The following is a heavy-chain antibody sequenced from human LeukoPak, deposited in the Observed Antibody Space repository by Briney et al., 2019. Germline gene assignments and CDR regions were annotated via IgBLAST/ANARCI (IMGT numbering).Heavy chain of an antibody. CDR3: ARRGYCSGGSCYYFDY. CDR2: ISSSSSYI. V-gene: IGHV3-21*01. Sequence: PGGSLRLSCAGSGFSLHTYCMNWVRQAPGKGLEWVSSISSSSSYIYYADSVKGRFTISRDNAKNSLYLQMNSLRAEDTAVYYCARRGYCSGGSCYYFDYWGQGTLVTVSS. J-gene: IGHJ4*02. CDR1: GFSLHTYC. D-gene: IGHD2-15*01.